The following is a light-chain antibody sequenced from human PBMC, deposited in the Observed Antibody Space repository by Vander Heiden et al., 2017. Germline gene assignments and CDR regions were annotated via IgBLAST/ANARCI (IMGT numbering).Light chain of an antibody. Sequence: QSVLTQPPSASGTPGQRVTISCSGTSSNIGSYYVYWYQQSPGPAPKLLIYRNNQRPSGVPDRVSGSKSGSSASLAISGLRSEDEADYYCAAWDDSLSGPNWVFGGGTKLTVL. CDR1: SSNIGSYY. CDR2: RNN. CDR3: AAWDDSLSGPNWV. V-gene: IGLV1-47*01. J-gene: IGLJ3*02.